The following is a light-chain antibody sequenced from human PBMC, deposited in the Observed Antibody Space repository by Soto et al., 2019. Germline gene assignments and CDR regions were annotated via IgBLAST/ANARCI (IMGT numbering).Light chain of an antibody. Sequence: QSALTQPASVSGSPGQSITISCTGTSSDIGGYNYVSWYQQHPGKAPKLMIYEVSNRPSGFSNRFSGSKSGDTASLTISGLQAEDEADYYCISYSTTTARDGRVFGGGTKLTVL. V-gene: IGLV2-14*01. CDR3: ISYSTTTARDGRV. CDR2: EVS. CDR1: SSDIGGYNY. J-gene: IGLJ3*02.